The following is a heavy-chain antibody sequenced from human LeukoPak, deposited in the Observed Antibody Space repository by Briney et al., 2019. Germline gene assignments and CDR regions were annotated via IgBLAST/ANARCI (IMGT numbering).Heavy chain of an antibody. Sequence: GGSLRLSCAASGFTFSNCGMHWVRQAPGKGLEWVAFIRYDGSNKFYADSVKGRFTISRDNSKNTLYVQMNTLRAEDTAVCYCASLYYGSGSHAPYYFDYWGQGTLVTVSS. CDR1: GFTFSNCG. V-gene: IGHV3-30*02. CDR2: IRYDGSNK. CDR3: ASLYYGSGSHAPYYFDY. D-gene: IGHD3-10*01. J-gene: IGHJ4*02.